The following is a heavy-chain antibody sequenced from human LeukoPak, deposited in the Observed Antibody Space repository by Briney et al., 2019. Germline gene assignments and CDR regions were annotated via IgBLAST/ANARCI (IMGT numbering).Heavy chain of an antibody. CDR3: AGHCTNGVCYYY. J-gene: IGHJ4*02. V-gene: IGHV4-39*01. CDR1: GDSISSRSSY. D-gene: IGHD2-8*01. CDR2: IYYSGST. Sequence: SETLSLTCTVSGDSISSRSSYWGWIRQPPGKGLEWIGTIYYSGSTYYNPSLKSRVTISGDTSKNQFSLKLSSVTAADTAVYYCAGHCTNGVCYYYWGQGTLVTVSS.